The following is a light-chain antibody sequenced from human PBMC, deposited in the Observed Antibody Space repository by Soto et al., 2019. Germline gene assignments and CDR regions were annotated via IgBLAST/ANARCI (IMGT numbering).Light chain of an antibody. CDR1: QSVSSSY. CDR3: QQYGSSPLFT. Sequence: EIVLTQSPGTLSLSPGERATLSCRASQSVSSSYLAWYQQKPGQAPRLLIYGASSRATGIPDRFSGSGSGTXXTXTISRLEPEDFAVYYCQQYGSSPLFTFGPGTKVDIK. CDR2: GAS. V-gene: IGKV3-20*01. J-gene: IGKJ3*01.